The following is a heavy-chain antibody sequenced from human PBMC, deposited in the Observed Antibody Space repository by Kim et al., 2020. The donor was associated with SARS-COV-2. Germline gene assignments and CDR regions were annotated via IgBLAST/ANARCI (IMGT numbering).Heavy chain of an antibody. D-gene: IGHD1-1*01. CDR3: ARGTSYYYGMDV. Sequence: NDNPSLKSRVTMSVDTSNNQFALRLSSVTAADTVVYYCARGTSYYYGMDVWGQGTTVTVSS. V-gene: IGHV4-59*09. J-gene: IGHJ6*02.